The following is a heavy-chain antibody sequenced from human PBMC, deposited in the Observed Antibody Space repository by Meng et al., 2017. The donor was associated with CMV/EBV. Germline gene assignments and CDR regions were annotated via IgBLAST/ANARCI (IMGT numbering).Heavy chain of an antibody. CDR3: ASNTAEARGYYDILTGGLGVLDV. D-gene: IGHD3-9*01. Sequence: SVKVSCKASGGTFSRYTISWVRQAPGQGLEWMGRIISILGIANYAQKFQGRVTITADKSTSTDYIELSSLRSEDTAVYYCASNTAEARGYYDILTGGLGVLDVWGQGTTVTVS. CDR1: GGTFSRYT. J-gene: IGHJ6*02. V-gene: IGHV1-69*02. CDR2: IISILGIA.